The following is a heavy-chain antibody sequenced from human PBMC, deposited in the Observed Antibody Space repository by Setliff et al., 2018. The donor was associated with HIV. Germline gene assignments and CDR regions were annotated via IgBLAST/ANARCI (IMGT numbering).Heavy chain of an antibody. CDR2: IYSGGST. J-gene: IGHJ4*02. V-gene: IGHV3-53*01. D-gene: IGHD7-27*01. CDR1: GFTFSSHW. CDR3: AKNMPSGDPFEY. Sequence: PGGSLRLSCAASGFTFSSHWMSWISQAPGKGLEWVSTIYSGGSTYHADSVKGRFTLSRDTSKNTLYLQMNSLRAEDTAMYYCAKNMPSGDPFEYWGQGTLVTVSS.